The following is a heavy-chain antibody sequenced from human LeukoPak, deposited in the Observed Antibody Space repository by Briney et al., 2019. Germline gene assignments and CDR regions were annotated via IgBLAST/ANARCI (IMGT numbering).Heavy chain of an antibody. J-gene: IGHJ4*02. CDR3: AKEITMLRGVIGPANY. Sequence: GRSLRLSCAASGFTFSSYGMHWVRQAPGKGLEWVAVILNDGNNKYYADSVKGRFTISRDNSKNTLYLQMNSLRTEDTAVYYCAKEITMLRGVIGPANYWGQGTLVTVSS. V-gene: IGHV3-30*18. CDR1: GFTFSSYG. D-gene: IGHD3-10*01. CDR2: ILNDGNNK.